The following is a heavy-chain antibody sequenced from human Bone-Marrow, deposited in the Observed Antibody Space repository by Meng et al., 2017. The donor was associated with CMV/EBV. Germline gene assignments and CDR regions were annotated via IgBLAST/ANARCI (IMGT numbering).Heavy chain of an antibody. CDR3: ARGAPRQAYYYGSGSYYKQVYFDY. Sequence: YYWIWIRQPPGKGLEWIGEINHSGGTNYNPFLKSRVTISVDTSKNQFSLRLSSVTAADTAVYYCARGAPRQAYYYGSGSYYKQVYFDYWGQGTLVTVSS. J-gene: IGHJ4*02. CDR1: YY. V-gene: IGHV4-34*01. CDR2: INHSGGT. D-gene: IGHD3-10*01.